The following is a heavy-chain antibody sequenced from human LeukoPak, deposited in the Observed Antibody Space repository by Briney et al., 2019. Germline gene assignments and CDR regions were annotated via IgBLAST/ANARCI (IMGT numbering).Heavy chain of an antibody. V-gene: IGHV1-18*01. Sequence: WASVKVSCKASGYTFTSYGISWVRQAPGQGLEWMGWISAYNGNTNYAQKLQGRVTMTRDTSTGTSYMELNSLRSEDTAVYYCARGAIFGVTPRGYGMDVWGQGTTVTVSS. CDR2: ISAYNGNT. D-gene: IGHD3-3*01. CDR1: GYTFTSYG. J-gene: IGHJ6*02. CDR3: ARGAIFGVTPRGYGMDV.